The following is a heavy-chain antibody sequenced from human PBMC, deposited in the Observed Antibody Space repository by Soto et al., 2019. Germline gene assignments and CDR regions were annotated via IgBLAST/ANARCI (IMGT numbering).Heavy chain of an antibody. CDR3: ALSLSWVTKEPFDY. CDR1: GFTFSSYA. CDR2: ISGSGGST. D-gene: IGHD4-4*01. J-gene: IGHJ4*02. V-gene: IGHV3-23*01. Sequence: GGSLRLSCAASGFTFSSYAMSWVRQAPGKGLEWVSAISGSGGSTYYADSVKGRFTISRDNSKNTLYLQMNSLRAEDTAVYYCALSLSWVTKEPFDYWGQGTLVTVSS.